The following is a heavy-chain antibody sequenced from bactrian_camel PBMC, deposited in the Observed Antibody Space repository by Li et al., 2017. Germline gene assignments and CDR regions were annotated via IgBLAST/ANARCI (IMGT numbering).Heavy chain of an antibody. CDR2: IDSDGTA. CDR3: AKDSWYDNSWHLLY. CDR1: DYTYSSSC. J-gene: IGHJ4*01. V-gene: IGHV3S53*01. D-gene: IGHD6*01. Sequence: HVQLVESGGGSVQAGGSLRLSCRTSDYTYSSSCMGWFRRAPGKECEAVATIDSDGTATYGDSVKGRFTVSRDNAKNTVYLQMNSPKPEDTAVYYCAKDSWYDNSWHLLYWGQGTQVTVS.